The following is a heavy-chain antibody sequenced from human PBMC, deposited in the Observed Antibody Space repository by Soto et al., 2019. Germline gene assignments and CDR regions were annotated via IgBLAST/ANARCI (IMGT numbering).Heavy chain of an antibody. Sequence: QVQLVQSGAEVKKPGSSVMISCKASGGTFSNYAISWVRQAPGQGLEWMGGIIPMFGTANHAQKFQGRVTITADESTNTGHMELSSLRFEDTAVYYCASHPQTYSGNHDAFDIWGQGTMVIVSS. V-gene: IGHV1-69*12. CDR1: GGTFSNYA. D-gene: IGHD1-26*01. CDR2: IIPMFGTA. CDR3: ASHPQTYSGNHDAFDI. J-gene: IGHJ3*02.